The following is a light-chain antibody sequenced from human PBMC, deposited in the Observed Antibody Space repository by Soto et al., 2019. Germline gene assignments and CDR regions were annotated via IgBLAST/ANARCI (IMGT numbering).Light chain of an antibody. J-gene: IGLJ1*01. CDR2: RNN. Sequence: QSVLTQPPSASGTPGQRVTISCSGSSFNIGTNLVYWYQQLPGTAPKVLIYRNNQRPSGVPDRFSGAKSGTSASLAISGLRSEDEADYYCAAWDDSLSGYDFGTGTKVTVL. CDR3: AAWDDSLSGYD. CDR1: SFNIGTNL. V-gene: IGLV1-47*01.